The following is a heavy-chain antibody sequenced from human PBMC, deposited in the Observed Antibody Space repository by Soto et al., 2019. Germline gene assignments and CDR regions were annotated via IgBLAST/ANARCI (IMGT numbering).Heavy chain of an antibody. V-gene: IGHV5-51*01. Sequence: GESLKISCKGSGYSLTSYWIAWVRQMPGKGLEWMGIIYPGDSDTRYNPSFQGQVTISADKSISTAYLQWSSLKASDTAMYYCARHLGDPPYYSYGMDVWGQGTTVTVSS. J-gene: IGHJ6*02. CDR3: ARHLGDPPYYSYGMDV. D-gene: IGHD4-17*01. CDR2: IYPGDSDT. CDR1: GYSLTSYW.